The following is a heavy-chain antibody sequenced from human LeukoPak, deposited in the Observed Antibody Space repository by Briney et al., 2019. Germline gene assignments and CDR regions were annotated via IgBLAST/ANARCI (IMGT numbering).Heavy chain of an antibody. CDR3: ARGPTVSSTWGY. CDR2: IYGGDNR. D-gene: IGHD2-2*01. Sequence: QPGGSLRLSCAASGFTVSSAYVSWVRQAPGKGLEWVSSIYGGDNREYSDSAKGRFTISRDDSKNTVSLQMSSLRVEDTAVYYCARGPTVSSTWGYWGQGTLVTVSP. V-gene: IGHV3-53*01. CDR1: GFTVSSAY. J-gene: IGHJ4*02.